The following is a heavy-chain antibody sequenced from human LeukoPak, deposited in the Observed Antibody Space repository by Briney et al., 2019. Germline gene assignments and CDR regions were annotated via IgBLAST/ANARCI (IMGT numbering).Heavy chain of an antibody. CDR3: ARLIVVPAAISDPFDY. J-gene: IGHJ4*02. Sequence: PSETLSLTCTVSGGSISSSRYYGGWIRQPPGKGLEWIGSIYYSGSTYYNPSLKTRVTISVDTSKIQFSLKLSSVTAADTAVYYCARLIVVPAAISDPFDYWGQGTLVTVSS. V-gene: IGHV4-39*01. CDR1: GGSISSSRYY. CDR2: IYYSGST. D-gene: IGHD2-2*02.